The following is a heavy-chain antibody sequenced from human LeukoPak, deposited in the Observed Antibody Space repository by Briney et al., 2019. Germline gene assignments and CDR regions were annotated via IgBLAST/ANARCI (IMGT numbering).Heavy chain of an antibody. V-gene: IGHV3-7*01. Sequence: GGSLRLSCAASGFTFNTFWMSWVRQAPGKGLEWVANIKYDGSEKYYVDSVKGRFTISRDNAKNSLYLQMSSLRADDTAVYYCARVEASGYDYGAFDYWGQGTLVTVSS. J-gene: IGHJ4*02. CDR1: GFTFNTFW. CDR2: IKYDGSEK. D-gene: IGHD5-12*01. CDR3: ARVEASGYDYGAFDY.